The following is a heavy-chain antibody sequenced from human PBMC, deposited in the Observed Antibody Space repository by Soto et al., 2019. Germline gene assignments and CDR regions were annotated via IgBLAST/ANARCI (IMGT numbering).Heavy chain of an antibody. CDR2: ISSSSKYI. Sequence: GGSLRLSCTASGFTFSSYAMNWVRQAPGKGLEWVSSISSSSKYIYYTDSVKGRFTISRDNAKNSLYLQMNGLRAEDTALYYCARDPVSEYSGNSPTPRSLVSWGQGPQVAVPQ. V-gene: IGHV3-21*01. CDR3: ARDPVSEYSGNSPTPRSLVS. J-gene: IGHJ4*02. CDR1: GFTFSSYA. D-gene: IGHD1-26*01.